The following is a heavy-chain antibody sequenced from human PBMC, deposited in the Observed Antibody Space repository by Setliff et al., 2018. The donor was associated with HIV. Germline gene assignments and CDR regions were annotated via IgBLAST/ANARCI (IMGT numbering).Heavy chain of an antibody. V-gene: IGHV4-34*01. CDR2: INHSGTT. J-gene: IGHJ4*02. CDR3: ATVIGWNDATDC. Sequence: KPSETLSLTFAVYGGSFSGHYWSWIRQPPGKGLEWIGEINHSGTTNYNPSLKSRVIMSIDTSKNQFSLKLTSVTAADTAVYYCATVIGWNDATDCWGQGTLVTVSS. CDR1: GGSFSGHY. D-gene: IGHD1-1*01.